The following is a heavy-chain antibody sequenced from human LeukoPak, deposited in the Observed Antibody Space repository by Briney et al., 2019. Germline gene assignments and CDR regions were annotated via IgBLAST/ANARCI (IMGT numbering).Heavy chain of an antibody. V-gene: IGHV4-4*07. CDR1: GDSIGRYF. CDR2: IYPSGNT. J-gene: IGHJ3*01. Sequence: KTSETPSLTCTVSGDSIGRYFWSWIRQPAKKGLEWIGRIYPSGNTDCNPSLKSRVTMSLDTSKNQFSLKLKSVTAADTAVYYCAREWDFWGQGTVVTVSS. CDR3: AREWDF.